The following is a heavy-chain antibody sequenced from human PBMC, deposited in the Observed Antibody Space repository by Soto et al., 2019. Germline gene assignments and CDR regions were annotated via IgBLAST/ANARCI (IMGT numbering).Heavy chain of an antibody. CDR3: ASSHDFWSGYFSRGPNYGMDV. J-gene: IGHJ6*02. CDR2: INHSGST. CDR1: GGSFSGYY. V-gene: IGHV4-34*01. D-gene: IGHD3-3*01. Sequence: SETLSLTCAVYGGSFSGYYWSWIRQPPGKGLEWIGEINHSGSTNYNPSLKSRVTISVDTSKNQFSLKLSSVTAADTAVYYCASSHDFWSGYFSRGPNYGMDVWGQGTTVTV.